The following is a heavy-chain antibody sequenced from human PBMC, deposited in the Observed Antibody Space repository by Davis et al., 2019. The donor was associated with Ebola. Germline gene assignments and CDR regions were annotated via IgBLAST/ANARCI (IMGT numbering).Heavy chain of an antibody. Sequence: PGGSLRLSCAASGFTFSSYAMSWVRQAPRKGLEWVSAISGSGGSTYYADSVKGRFTISRDNSKNTLYMQMNSLRAEDTAVYYCAKRLVEEVYYYGMDVWGQGTTVTVSS. CDR1: GFTFSSYA. CDR3: AKRLVEEVYYYGMDV. D-gene: IGHD6-6*01. CDR2: ISGSGGST. J-gene: IGHJ6*02. V-gene: IGHV3-23*01.